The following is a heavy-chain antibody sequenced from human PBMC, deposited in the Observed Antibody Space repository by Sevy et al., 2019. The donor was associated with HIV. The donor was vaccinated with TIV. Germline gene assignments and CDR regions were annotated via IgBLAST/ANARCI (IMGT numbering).Heavy chain of an antibody. V-gene: IGHV3-33*01. CDR1: GFTFSSYG. J-gene: IGHJ5*02. CDR2: IWYDGSNK. CDR3: ARASSEPILYCGGDCYIWRWFDP. D-gene: IGHD2-21*02. Sequence: GGSLRLSCAASGFTFSSYGMHWVRQAPGKGLEWVAVIWYDGSNKYYADSVKGRFTISRDNSKNTLYLQMNSLRAEDTAVYYCARASSEPILYCGGDCYIWRWFDPLGQGTLVTVSS.